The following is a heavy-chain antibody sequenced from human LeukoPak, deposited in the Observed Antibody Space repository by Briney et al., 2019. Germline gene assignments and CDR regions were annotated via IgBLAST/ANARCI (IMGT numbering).Heavy chain of an antibody. J-gene: IGHJ3*02. CDR1: GDSISSYY. V-gene: IGHV4-59*01. CDR3: ARVTGPGAFDI. CDR2: IYYSGST. Sequence: SETLSLTCTVSGDSISSYYWSWIRQPPGKGLEWIGYIYYSGSTNYNPSLKSRVTISVDTSKNQFSLKLSSVTAADTAVYYCARVTGPGAFDIWGQGTMVTVSS.